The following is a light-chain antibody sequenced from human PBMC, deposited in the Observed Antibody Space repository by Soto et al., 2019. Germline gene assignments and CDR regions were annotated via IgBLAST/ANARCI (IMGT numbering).Light chain of an antibody. CDR1: QSISNR. J-gene: IGKJ1*01. CDR2: DAS. Sequence: DIQMTQSPSTLSASVGDRVTITCRASQSISNRLAWYHQKPGKTPNLLIYDASNLGSGVPSRFSGSGSGTEFTLTISSLQPVDFATYYCQQYDTYSTFGQGTKVEIK. V-gene: IGKV1-5*01. CDR3: QQYDTYST.